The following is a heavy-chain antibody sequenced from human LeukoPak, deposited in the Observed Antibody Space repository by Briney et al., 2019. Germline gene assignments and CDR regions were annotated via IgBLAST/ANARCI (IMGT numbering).Heavy chain of an antibody. Sequence: SVKVSCKASGGTFSSYAISWVRQAPGQGLEWMGRIIPILGIANYAQKFQGRVTITADKSTSTAYMELSSLRSEDTAVYYCAADATPLVRGLIIAFGYWGQGTQVIVSS. CDR1: GGTFSSYA. CDR2: IIPILGIA. V-gene: IGHV1-69*04. J-gene: IGHJ4*02. D-gene: IGHD3-10*01. CDR3: AADATPLVRGLIIAFGY.